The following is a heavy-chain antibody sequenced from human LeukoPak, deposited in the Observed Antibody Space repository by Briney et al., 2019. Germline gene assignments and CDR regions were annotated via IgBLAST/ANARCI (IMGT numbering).Heavy chain of an antibody. V-gene: IGHV1-69*04. J-gene: IGHJ4*02. CDR3: ARVLPDGDLYYFDY. D-gene: IGHD4-17*01. Sequence: AASVKVSCKASGGTFSSYAISWVRQAPGQGLEWMGRIIPILGIANYAQKFQGRVTITADKSTSTAYMELSSLRSEDTAVYYCARVLPDGDLYYFDYWGQGTLVTVSS. CDR1: GGTFSSYA. CDR2: IIPILGIA.